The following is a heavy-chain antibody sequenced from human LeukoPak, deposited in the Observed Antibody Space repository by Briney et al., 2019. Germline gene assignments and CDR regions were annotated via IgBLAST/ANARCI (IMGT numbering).Heavy chain of an antibody. Sequence: GGSLRLSCTVSGFTVSSDSMSWVRQAPGKGLEWVSLISWDGGSTYYADSVKGRFTISRDNSKNSLYLQMNSLRAEDTALYYCAKGEMEWSGYYPFDYWGQGTLVTVSS. J-gene: IGHJ4*02. CDR3: AKGEMEWSGYYPFDY. CDR2: ISWDGGST. V-gene: IGHV3-43D*03. D-gene: IGHD3-3*01. CDR1: GFTVSSDS.